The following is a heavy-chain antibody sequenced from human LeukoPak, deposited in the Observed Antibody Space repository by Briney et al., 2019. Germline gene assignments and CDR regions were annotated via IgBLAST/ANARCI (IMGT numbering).Heavy chain of an antibody. Sequence: GESLKISCKGSGYRFTSYWIAWVRQMPGKGLEWMGIFYPGDSDAKYSPSFQGQVTISADKSISTAYLQWSSLKASDTAMYYCARQIVLTGYRTFDYWGQGTLVTVSS. CDR2: FYPGDSDA. CDR1: GYRFTSYW. CDR3: ARQIVLTGYRTFDY. D-gene: IGHD3-9*01. V-gene: IGHV5-51*01. J-gene: IGHJ4*02.